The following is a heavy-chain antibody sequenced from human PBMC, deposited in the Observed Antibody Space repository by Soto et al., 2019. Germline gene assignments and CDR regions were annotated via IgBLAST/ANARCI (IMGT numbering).Heavy chain of an antibody. CDR2: VFPGDSDT. V-gene: IGHV5-51*01. CDR3: ASDEAFGNEREFAF. D-gene: IGHD3-16*01. CDR1: GYRFTESW. J-gene: IGHJ4*02. Sequence: GESLKISCKTSGYRFTESWIGWVRQKPGKGLEWLGMVFPGDSDTRYSPSFHGHVTVAADKSTNTAYLRWSSLRAADTAMYYCASDEAFGNEREFAFWGQGTLVTVSS.